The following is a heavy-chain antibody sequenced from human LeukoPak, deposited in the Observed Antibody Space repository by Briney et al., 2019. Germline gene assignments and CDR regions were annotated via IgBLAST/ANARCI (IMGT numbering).Heavy chain of an antibody. CDR3: AREVVVTADWFDP. V-gene: IGHV1-18*01. D-gene: IGHD2-21*02. CDR1: GYTFTSFG. J-gene: IGHJ5*02. Sequence: SVKVSCKTSGYTFTSFGISWVRQAPGQGLEWMGWISGYNGYTNYAQNLQGRVTVTTDTSTSTVYMELRSLRSDDTAVYYCAREVVVTADWFDPWGQGTLVTVSS. CDR2: ISGYNGYT.